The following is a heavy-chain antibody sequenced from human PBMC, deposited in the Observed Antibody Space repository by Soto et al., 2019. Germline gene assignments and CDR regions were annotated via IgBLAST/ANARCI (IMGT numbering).Heavy chain of an antibody. CDR1: GYTFTTYG. D-gene: IGHD3-10*01. CDR2: ISLYNGNT. Sequence: QAQLVQSGAEVKKPGASVKVSCKTSGYTFTTYGISWVRQAPGQGLEWMGWISLYNGNTKYAQKLQGRVTMTADTPTRTADMVPSSMTSTDTAVYYSASGSYGEFVYYCDYWGQGTMVTVSS. J-gene: IGHJ4*02. CDR3: ASGSYGEFVYYCDY. V-gene: IGHV1-18*01.